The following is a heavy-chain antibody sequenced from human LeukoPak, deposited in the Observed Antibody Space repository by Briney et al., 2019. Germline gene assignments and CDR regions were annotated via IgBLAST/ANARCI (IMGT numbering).Heavy chain of an antibody. Sequence: GASVKVSCKASGYTFTSYYMHWVRQAPGQGLEWMGIINPSGGSTSCAQKFQGRVTMTTDTSTSTAYMELRSLRSDDTAVYYCARDPSGSYGYRFDYWGQGTLVTVSS. CDR1: GYTFTSYY. D-gene: IGHD1-26*01. CDR3: ARDPSGSYGYRFDY. CDR2: INPSGGST. J-gene: IGHJ4*02. V-gene: IGHV1-46*01.